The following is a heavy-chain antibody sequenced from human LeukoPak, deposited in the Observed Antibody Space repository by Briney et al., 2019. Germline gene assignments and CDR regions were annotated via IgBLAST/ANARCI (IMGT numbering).Heavy chain of an antibody. Sequence: GGSLRLSCAASGFNFRSQGMHWVRQAPGKGLEWVAVAYDDASNQYYADSVKGRFTVSKDNSKNTLYIQMNSLRAEDTAVYYCATGGRYYYDQWGQGTLVTVSS. CDR3: ATGGRYYYDQ. D-gene: IGHD3-22*01. V-gene: IGHV3-33*01. CDR2: AYDDASNQ. CDR1: GFNFRSQG. J-gene: IGHJ4*02.